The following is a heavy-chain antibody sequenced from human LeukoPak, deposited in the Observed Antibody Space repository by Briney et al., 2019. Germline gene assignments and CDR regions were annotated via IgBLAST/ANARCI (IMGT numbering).Heavy chain of an antibody. D-gene: IGHD2-21*02. Sequence: SETLSLTCTVSGGSISSGGYYWSWIRQHPGKGLEWLGYIYYSGSTYYNPSLKSRVTISVDTSKNQFSLKLSSVTAADTAVYYCARDRRCGGDCSDAFDIWGQGTMVTVSS. CDR2: IYYSGST. CDR1: GGSISSGGYY. CDR3: ARDRRCGGDCSDAFDI. V-gene: IGHV4-31*03. J-gene: IGHJ3*02.